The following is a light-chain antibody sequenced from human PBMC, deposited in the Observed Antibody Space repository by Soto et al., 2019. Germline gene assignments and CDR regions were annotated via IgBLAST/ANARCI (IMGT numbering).Light chain of an antibody. CDR1: TGEVTSGYF. CDR2: NTN. Sequence: QAVVTQEPSLTVSPGGTVTLTCASSTGEVTSGYFPNWIQQKPGQAPRSLIYNTNNKYSWTPARLSGSLLGGKAALTLSGVQPEDEADYYCLLYLSGHVRLFGGGTKVTVL. J-gene: IGLJ2*01. CDR3: LLYLSGHVRL. V-gene: IGLV7-43*01.